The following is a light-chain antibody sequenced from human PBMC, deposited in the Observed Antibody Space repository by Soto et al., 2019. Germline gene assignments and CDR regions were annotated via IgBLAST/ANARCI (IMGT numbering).Light chain of an antibody. V-gene: IGKV3-15*01. CDR1: HSVSSD. J-gene: IGKJ1*01. Sequence: EIVLTQSPGTLSLSPGERATLSCRASHSVSSDYLAWYQQKPGQAPRLLIYGASTRATGIPARFSGSGSGTEFTLTISRLQSEDFAVYYCQQYDNWPPWTFGQGTKV. CDR3: QQYDNWPPWT. CDR2: GAS.